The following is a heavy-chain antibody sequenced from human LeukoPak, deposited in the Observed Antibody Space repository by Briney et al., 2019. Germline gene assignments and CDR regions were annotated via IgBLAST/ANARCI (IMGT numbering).Heavy chain of an antibody. Sequence: SETLSLTCAVYGGSFSGYYWGWIRQPPGKGLEWIASVHYTGSTYYNPSLKSRVTIAVDTSKNQFSVRMTSVTAADTAVYYCARRADHFYYYMDVWGKGTTVTVSS. J-gene: IGHJ6*03. CDR3: ARRADHFYYYMDV. CDR2: VHYTGST. CDR1: GGSFSGYY. D-gene: IGHD3-10*01. V-gene: IGHV4-34*01.